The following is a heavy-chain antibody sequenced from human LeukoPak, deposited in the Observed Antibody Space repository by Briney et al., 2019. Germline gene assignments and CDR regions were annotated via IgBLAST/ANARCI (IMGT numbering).Heavy chain of an antibody. CDR1: GGSISSYY. J-gene: IGHJ4*02. Sequence: SETLSLTCTVSGGSISSYYWSWIRQPPGKGLEWIGYIYYSGSTNYNPSLTSRVTISVDTSKNQFSLKLSSVTATDTAVYYCARVSLGASEYFDYWGQGTLVTVSS. V-gene: IGHV4-59*01. D-gene: IGHD1-26*01. CDR3: ARVSLGASEYFDY. CDR2: IYYSGST.